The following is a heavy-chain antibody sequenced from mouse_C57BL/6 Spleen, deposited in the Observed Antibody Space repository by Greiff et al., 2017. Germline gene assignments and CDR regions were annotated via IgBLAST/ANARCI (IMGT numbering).Heavy chain of an antibody. CDR1: GYSFTDYN. D-gene: IGHD1-1*01. Sequence: VQLQQSGPELVKPGASVKISCKASGYSFTDYNMNWVKQSNGKSLEWIGVINPNYGTTSYNQKFKGKATLTVDQSSSTAYMQLNSLTSEDSAVYYCAKGYGSSYRLYFDVWGTGTTVTVSS. V-gene: IGHV1-39*01. J-gene: IGHJ1*03. CDR2: INPNYGTT. CDR3: AKGYGSSYRLYFDV.